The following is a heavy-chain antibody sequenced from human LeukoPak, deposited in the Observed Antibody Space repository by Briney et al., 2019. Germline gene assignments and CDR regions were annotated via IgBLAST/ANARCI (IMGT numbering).Heavy chain of an antibody. J-gene: IGHJ3*02. CDR1: GYTFTSYD. D-gene: IGHD3-16*02. V-gene: IGHV1-8*01. Sequence: GASVKASCKASGYTFTSYDINWVRQAPGHGVEWMGWMKLNSGNTGYAQKFQGRVTMTRNTSISTTYMELSSLRSEDTAVYYCARPQLYDYVWGSYRSSFAFDIWGQGTMVTVSS. CDR2: MKLNSGNT. CDR3: ARPQLYDYVWGSYRSSFAFDI.